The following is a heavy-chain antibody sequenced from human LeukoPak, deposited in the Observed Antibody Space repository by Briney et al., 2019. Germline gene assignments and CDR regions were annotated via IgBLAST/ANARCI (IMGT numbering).Heavy chain of an antibody. D-gene: IGHD1-26*01. V-gene: IGHV4-39*02. CDR2: IYYSGST. CDR3: ARDPVHSTYSGSYSGAFDI. Sequence: SETLSLTCTVSGGSISSSSYYWGWIRQPQGKGLEWIGSIYYSGSTYYNPSLKSRVTISVDTSKNQFPLKLSSVTAADTAVYYCARDPVHSTYSGSYSGAFDIWGQGTMVTVSS. CDR1: GGSISSSSYY. J-gene: IGHJ3*02.